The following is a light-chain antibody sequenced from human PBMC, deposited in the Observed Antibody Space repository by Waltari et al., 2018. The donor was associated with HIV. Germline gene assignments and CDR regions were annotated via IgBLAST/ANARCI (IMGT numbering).Light chain of an antibody. CDR2: RDS. CDR1: NSNIGSNS. V-gene: IGLV1-47*01. Sequence: QSVLTQPPSASGTPGQRVTIPCSGSNSNIGSNSVYWYQQFPGTAPKLRIDRDSQRPSGVPDRCSGSKSGTSASLTISGLRSEEEADYDWAAWDRSLGARVFGGGTKMTVL. CDR3: AAWDRSLGARV. J-gene: IGLJ3*02.